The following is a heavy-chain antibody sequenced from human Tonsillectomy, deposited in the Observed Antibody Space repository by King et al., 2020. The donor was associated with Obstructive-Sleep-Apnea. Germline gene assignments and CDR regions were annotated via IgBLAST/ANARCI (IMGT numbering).Heavy chain of an antibody. V-gene: IGHV4-4*07. J-gene: IGHJ4*02. D-gene: IGHD3-10*01. CDR3: ASWQVRGVIQEY. Sequence: QLQESGPGLVKPSETLSLTGTVSGGSISSYYWSWIRQPAGKGMEWLRLIHTSGSPNYDPSLKSRLTMSVDTSKNQFSLKLNSVTAADTAVYYCASWQVRGVIQEYWGQGTLVTVSS. CDR1: GGSISSYY. CDR2: IHTSGSP.